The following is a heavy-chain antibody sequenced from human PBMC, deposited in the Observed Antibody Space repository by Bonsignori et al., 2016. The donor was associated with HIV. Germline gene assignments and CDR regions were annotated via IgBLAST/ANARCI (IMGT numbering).Heavy chain of an antibody. CDR2: IYSSGSS. D-gene: IGHD5-18*01. J-gene: IGHJ4*02. V-gene: IGHV3-66*01. Sequence: GESLKISCAASGFTVTSNYMSWVRQAPGKGLEWVSIIYSSGSSYYADSVKGRFTLSRDNSKNTLYLQMNSLRAEDTAVYYCGRSDTAAWGQGTLVTVSS. CDR1: GFTVTSNY. CDR3: GRSDTAA.